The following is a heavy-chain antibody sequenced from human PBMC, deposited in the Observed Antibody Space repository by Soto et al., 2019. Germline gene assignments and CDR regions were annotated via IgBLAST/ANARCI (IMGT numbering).Heavy chain of an antibody. D-gene: IGHD6-19*01. J-gene: IGHJ6*02. CDR2: ISYDGSNK. V-gene: IGHV3-30*18. CDR3: AKDLVAGMDYYYGMDV. CDR1: GFTFSSYG. Sequence: PGGSLRLSCAASGFTFSSYGMHWVRQAPGKGLEWVAVISYDGSNKYYADSVKGRFTISRDNSKNTLYLQMNSLRAEDTAVYYCAKDLVAGMDYYYGMDVWGQGTTVTVSS.